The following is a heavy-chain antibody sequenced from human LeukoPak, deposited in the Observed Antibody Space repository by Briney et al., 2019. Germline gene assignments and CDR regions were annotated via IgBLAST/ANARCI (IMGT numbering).Heavy chain of an antibody. CDR1: GYTFTGYY. D-gene: IGHD6-13*01. Sequence: ASVKVSCKASGYTFTGYYMHWVRQAPGQGLEWMGWINPNSGGTNYAQKFQGRVTMTRDTSISTAYMELSRLRTDDTAVYYCARDRAYSSSWYREYYFDYWGQGTLVTVSS. CDR2: INPNSGGT. J-gene: IGHJ4*02. V-gene: IGHV1-2*02. CDR3: ARDRAYSSSWYREYYFDY.